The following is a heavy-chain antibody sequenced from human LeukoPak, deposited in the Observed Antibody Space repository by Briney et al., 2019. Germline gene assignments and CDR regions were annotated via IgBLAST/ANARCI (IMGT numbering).Heavy chain of an antibody. CDR3: ASPRTLPPFRPHYYYMDV. CDR1: GYTFTSYY. Sequence: GASVKVSCKASGYTFTSYYMHWVRQAPGQGLEWMGIINPSGGSTSYAQKFQGRVTITADKSTSTAYMELSSLRSEDTAVYYCASPRTLPPFRPHYYYMDVWGKGTTVTVSS. J-gene: IGHJ6*03. D-gene: IGHD1-1*01. V-gene: IGHV1-46*01. CDR2: INPSGGST.